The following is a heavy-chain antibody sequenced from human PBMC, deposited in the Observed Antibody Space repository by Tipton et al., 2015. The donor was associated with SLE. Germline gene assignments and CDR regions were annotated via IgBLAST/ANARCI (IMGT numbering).Heavy chain of an antibody. Sequence: TLSLTCAVYGGSFSGYYWSWIRQPPGKGLEWIGEINHSGGTDYNPSLKSRVTMSVDTSKNQFSLKLSSVTAADMAVYYCATETPEDAFDIWGQGTMVTVSS. V-gene: IGHV4-34*01. J-gene: IGHJ3*02. D-gene: IGHD4-23*01. CDR3: ATETPEDAFDI. CDR1: GGSFSGYY. CDR2: INHSGGT.